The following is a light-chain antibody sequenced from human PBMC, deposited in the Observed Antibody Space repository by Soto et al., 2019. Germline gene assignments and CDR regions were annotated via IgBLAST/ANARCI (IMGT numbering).Light chain of an antibody. CDR1: QSVSSSY. Sequence: EIVLTQSPGTLSLSPGERATLSCRASQSVSSSYLAWYQQKPGQAPRLLIYGASSRATGIPDRFSGSGSGTDLTLTISRLEPEDLAVYYCQQYGSSRPLSFGGGTKVEIK. V-gene: IGKV3-20*01. CDR2: GAS. J-gene: IGKJ4*01. CDR3: QQYGSSRPLS.